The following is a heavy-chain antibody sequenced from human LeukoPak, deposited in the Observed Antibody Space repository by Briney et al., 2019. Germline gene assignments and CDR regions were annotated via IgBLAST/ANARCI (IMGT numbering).Heavy chain of an antibody. CDR3: ARYLPGGGGVDY. CDR1: GGSISSSSYY. V-gene: IGHV4-39*01. D-gene: IGHD3-16*01. Sequence: SETLSLTCTVSGGSISSSSYYWGWIRQPPGQGLEWIGSIYYSGSTYYNPSLKSRVTISVDTSKNQFSLKLSSVTAADTAVYYCARYLPGGGGVDYWGQGTLVTVSS. CDR2: IYYSGST. J-gene: IGHJ4*02.